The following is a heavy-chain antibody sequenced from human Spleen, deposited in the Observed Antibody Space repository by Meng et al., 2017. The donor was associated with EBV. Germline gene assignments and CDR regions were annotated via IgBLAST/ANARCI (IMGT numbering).Heavy chain of an antibody. V-gene: IGHV4-59*01. J-gene: IGHJ4*02. CDR3: ARALCTDTNCYAVPFDY. CDR2: IYYSGGA. CDR1: VGHISPSF. Sequence: LPESGPGLVQPSETLSLPFSVAVGHISPSFCGWFRQPPGGGLEWIGYIYYSGGAHYNPSLTSRVTISVDTSRNQYSLKLTSVTAADTALYYCARALCTDTNCYAVPFDYWGPGTLVTVSS. D-gene: IGHD2-2*01.